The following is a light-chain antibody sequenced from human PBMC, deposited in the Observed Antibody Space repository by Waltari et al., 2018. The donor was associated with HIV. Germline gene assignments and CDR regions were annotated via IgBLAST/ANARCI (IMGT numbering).Light chain of an antibody. Sequence: DIHLTQSPSSLAASVGDTVTSTCRASQPIGKYLNWYQVKPGKAPKLLVYAASSMQFGVPPRFSGSGSGTHFTLTVSSLQDDDFAIYYCQQSYNTPVTFGGGTTLEIK. J-gene: IGKJ4*01. CDR1: QPIGKY. CDR2: AAS. CDR3: QQSYNTPVT. V-gene: IGKV1-39*01.